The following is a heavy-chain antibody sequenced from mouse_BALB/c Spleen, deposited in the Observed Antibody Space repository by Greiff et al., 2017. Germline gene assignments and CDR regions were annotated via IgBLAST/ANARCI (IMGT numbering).Heavy chain of an antibody. D-gene: IGHD1-1*01. J-gene: IGHJ4*01. V-gene: IGHV3-2*02. Sequence: EVQLQESGPGLVKPSQSLSLTCTVTGYSITSDYAWNWIRQFPGNKLEWMGYISYSGSTSYNPSLKSRISITRDTSKNQFFLQLNSVTTEDTATYYCARWDYYGSSYEAMDYWGQGTSVTVSS. CDR2: ISYSGST. CDR1: GYSITSDYA. CDR3: ARWDYYGSSYEAMDY.